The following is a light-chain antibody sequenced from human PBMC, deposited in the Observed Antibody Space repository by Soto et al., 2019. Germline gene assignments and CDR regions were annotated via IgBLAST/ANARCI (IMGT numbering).Light chain of an antibody. J-gene: IGKJ1*01. CDR1: QSVLYSSNFKTY. CDR2: WAS. CDR3: QQYYSTPWT. Sequence: DIVMTQSPDSLAVSLGERATINCQSSQSVLYSSNFKTYLAWYQLKPGQPPKLLISWASIREFGVPDRFSGSGSGTSFTLTISSLQAEDVAVYYCQQYYSTPWTFGQGTKVEIK. V-gene: IGKV4-1*01.